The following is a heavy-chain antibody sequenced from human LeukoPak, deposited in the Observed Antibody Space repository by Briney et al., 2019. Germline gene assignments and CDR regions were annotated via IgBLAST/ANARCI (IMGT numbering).Heavy chain of an antibody. CDR3: ARSYGSGSYYPFDY. Sequence: SETLSLTCTVSGGSISSDSYYWSWIRQPAGKGLEWIGRIYTSGSTNYNPSLKSRVTISVDTSKNQFSLKLSTVTAADTAVYYCARSYGSGSYYPFDYWGQGTLVTVSS. D-gene: IGHD3-10*01. V-gene: IGHV4-61*02. J-gene: IGHJ4*02. CDR2: IYTSGST. CDR1: GGSISSDSYY.